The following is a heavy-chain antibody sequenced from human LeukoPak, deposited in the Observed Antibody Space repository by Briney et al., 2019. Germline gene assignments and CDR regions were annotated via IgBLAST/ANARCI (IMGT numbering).Heavy chain of an antibody. CDR1: GFTLSSYA. V-gene: IGHV3-64*04. D-gene: IGHD6-19*01. CDR3: ARGGLGSAFDN. Sequence: PGGSLRLSCSASGFTLSSYAMHWVRQAPGRGLEYVSAISSNGGSTYYADSVKGRFTISRDNSKNTLYLQIDSLRADDTAVFYCARGGLGSAFDNWGQGTLVTVSS. CDR2: ISSNGGST. J-gene: IGHJ4*01.